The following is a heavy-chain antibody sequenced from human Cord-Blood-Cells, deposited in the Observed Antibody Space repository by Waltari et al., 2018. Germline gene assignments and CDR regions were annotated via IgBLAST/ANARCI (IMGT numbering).Heavy chain of an antibody. J-gene: IGHJ4*02. D-gene: IGHD7-27*01. V-gene: IGHV1-2*02. CDR2: INPNSGDT. Sequence: QVQLVQSGAEVKKPGASVKVSCKASGYTFTGYYMHWVRQAPGQGLEWMGWINPNSGDTNYAQKFQGRVTMTRDTSISTVYMELSRLRSDDTAVYYCASETNWGFRSIGYWGQGTLVTVSS. CDR3: ASETNWGFRSIGY. CDR1: GYTFTGYY.